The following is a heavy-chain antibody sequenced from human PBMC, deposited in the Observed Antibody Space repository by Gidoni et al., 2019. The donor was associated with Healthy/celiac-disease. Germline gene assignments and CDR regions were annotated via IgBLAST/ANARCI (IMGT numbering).Heavy chain of an antibody. J-gene: IGHJ4*02. CDR1: GFTLADYA. V-gene: IGHV3-9*01. CDR3: AKAQGGSSWYFFDY. Sequence: EVQLVESGGGLVQPGRSLELSCEASGFTLADYAMHWVRQAPGKGLGCVSGISGNSGSIGYEDSVKGRFTISRDNAKNSLYLQMNSLRAEDTALYYCAKAQGGSSWYFFDYWGQGTLVTVSS. CDR2: ISGNSGSI. D-gene: IGHD6-13*01.